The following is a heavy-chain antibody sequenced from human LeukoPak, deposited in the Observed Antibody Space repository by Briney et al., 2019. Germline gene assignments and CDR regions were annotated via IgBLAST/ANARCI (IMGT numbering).Heavy chain of an antibody. CDR2: ISSSSSYI. CDR3: ARAMVRGWNYFDY. J-gene: IGHJ4*02. V-gene: IGHV3-21*01. D-gene: IGHD3-10*01. CDR1: GFTFSSYS. Sequence: GGSLRLSCAASGFTFSSYSMNWVRQAPGKGLEWVSSISSSSSYIYYADSVKGRFTISRDNAKNSLYLQMTSLRAEDTAVYYCARAMVRGWNYFDYWGQGTLVTVSS.